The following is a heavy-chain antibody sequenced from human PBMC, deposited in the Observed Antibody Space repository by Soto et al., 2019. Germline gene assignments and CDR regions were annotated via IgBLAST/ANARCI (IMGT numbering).Heavy chain of an antibody. CDR2: ISYDGSNK. CDR3: ARDSFYDILTGYPYYGMDV. J-gene: IGHJ6*02. V-gene: IGHV3-30-3*01. D-gene: IGHD3-9*01. CDR1: GFTFSSYA. Sequence: GGSLRLSCAASGFTFSSYAMRWVRQAPGKGLEWVAVISYDGSNKYYADSVKGRFTISRDNSKNTLYLQMNSLRAEDTAVYYCARDSFYDILTGYPYYGMDVWGQGTTVTVSS.